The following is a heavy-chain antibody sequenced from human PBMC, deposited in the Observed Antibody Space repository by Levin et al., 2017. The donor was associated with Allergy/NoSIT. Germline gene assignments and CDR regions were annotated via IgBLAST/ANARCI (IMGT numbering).Heavy chain of an antibody. CDR3: AKPKARDTAMVTDY. J-gene: IGHJ4*02. CDR1: GFTFSSYG. CDR2: ISYDGSNK. D-gene: IGHD5-18*01. Sequence: GGSLRLSCAASGFTFSSYGMHWVRQAPGKGLEWVAVISYDGSNKYYADSVKGRFTISRDNSKNTLYLQMNSLRAEDTAVYYCAKPKARDTAMVTDYWGQGTLVTVSS. V-gene: IGHV3-30*18.